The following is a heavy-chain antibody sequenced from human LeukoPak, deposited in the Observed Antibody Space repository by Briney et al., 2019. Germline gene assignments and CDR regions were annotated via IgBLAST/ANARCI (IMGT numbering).Heavy chain of an antibody. V-gene: IGHV3-23*01. CDR2: ISGSGATT. Sequence: GGSLRLXCAASGFSFSTYAMSWVRQAPGKGLEWVSSISGSGATTWYAESVKGRFTISRDNSKNKLYLQMNSLRAEDTAVYYCARENYDFWDGGWFDPWGQGTLVTVSS. CDR3: ARENYDFWDGGWFDP. J-gene: IGHJ5*02. CDR1: GFSFSTYA. D-gene: IGHD3-3*01.